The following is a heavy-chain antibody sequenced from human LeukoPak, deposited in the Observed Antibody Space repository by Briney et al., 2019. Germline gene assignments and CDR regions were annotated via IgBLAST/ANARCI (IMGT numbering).Heavy chain of an antibody. V-gene: IGHV3-74*01. J-gene: IGHJ4*02. CDR3: SKDLGL. D-gene: IGHD1-26*01. CDR2: INPDGTYI. Sequence: GGPLRLSCAASGFTVSSDWMYWVRQVPGKGPVWVSRINPDGTYIDYADSVKGRFTISRDDAKNTVYLQMNSLRADDTALYYCSKDLGLWGQGTLVTVSS. CDR1: GFTVSSDW.